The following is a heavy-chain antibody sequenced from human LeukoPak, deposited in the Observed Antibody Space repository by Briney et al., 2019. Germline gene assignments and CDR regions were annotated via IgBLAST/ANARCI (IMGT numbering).Heavy chain of an antibody. D-gene: IGHD2-2*01. CDR3: ARDGLGCSSTSCPSPFDY. Sequence: PGGSLRLSCAASGFTFNDYYMSWIRQAPGKGLEWVSYISSSGSTIYYADSVKGRFTISRDNAKNSLYLQMNSLRAEDTAVYYCARDGLGCSSTSCPSPFDYWGQGTLVTVSS. CDR1: GFTFNDYY. J-gene: IGHJ4*02. V-gene: IGHV3-11*04. CDR2: ISSSGSTI.